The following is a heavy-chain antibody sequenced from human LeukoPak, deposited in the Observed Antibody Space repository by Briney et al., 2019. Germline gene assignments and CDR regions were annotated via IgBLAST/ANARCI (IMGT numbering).Heavy chain of an antibody. D-gene: IGHD3-10*01. J-gene: IGHJ4*02. CDR2: TKSQVHGGAI. V-gene: IGHV3-15*01. CDR3: TTGISNLHYGSPSHGY. Sequence: GGSLRLSCTTSGFSFTNTWMSWVRQAPGKGLEWVGRTKSQVHGGAIEYAAPVRGRFTIFRDDSRNAMYLQMNSLKTEDTAVYYCTTGISNLHYGSPSHGYWGQGTLVTVSS. CDR1: GFSFTNTW.